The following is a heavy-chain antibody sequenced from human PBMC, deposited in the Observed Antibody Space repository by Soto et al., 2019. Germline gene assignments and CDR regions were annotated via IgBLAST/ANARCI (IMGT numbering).Heavy chain of an antibody. J-gene: IGHJ5*02. CDR2: ISSSSSYI. D-gene: IGHD6-13*01. CDR3: ARGPARLIAAAGYNWFDP. CDR1: GFTFSSYG. Sequence: GGSLRLSCAASGFTFSSYGMNWVRQAPGKGLEWVSSISSSSSYIYYADSVKGRFTISRDNAKNSLYLQMNSLRAEDTAVYYCARGPARLIAAAGYNWFDPWGQGTLVTVSS. V-gene: IGHV3-21*01.